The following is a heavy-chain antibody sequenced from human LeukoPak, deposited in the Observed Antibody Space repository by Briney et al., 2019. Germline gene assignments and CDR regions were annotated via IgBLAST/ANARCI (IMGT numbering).Heavy chain of an antibody. CDR2: INHSGGT. CDR3: ARLSSYCSSTSCYAPPWKYYYYYMDV. V-gene: IGHV4-34*01. D-gene: IGHD2-2*01. Sequence: PSETLSLTCAVYSGSLSGYYWSWIRQPPGKGLEWIGEINHSGGTNYNPSLKSRVTVAVDTSKNQFSLKLSSVTAADTAVYYCARLSSYCSSTSCYAPPWKYYYYYMDVWGKGTTVTISS. J-gene: IGHJ6*03. CDR1: SGSLSGYY.